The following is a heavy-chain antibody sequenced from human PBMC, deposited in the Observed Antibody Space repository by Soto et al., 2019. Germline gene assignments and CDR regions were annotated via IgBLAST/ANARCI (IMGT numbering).Heavy chain of an antibody. J-gene: IGHJ3*02. CDR1: GFTFSSYS. Sequence: EVQLVESGGGLVKPGGSLRLSCAASGFTFSSYSMNWVRQAPGKGLEWVSSISSSSSYIYYADSVKGRFTISRDNAKNSLYLQMNRMSVEDTAVYYCARWAGMVSGGYGGLRTDEGAFDIWGQGTMVTVSS. CDR2: ISSSSSYI. CDR3: ARWAGMVSGGYGGLRTDEGAFDI. V-gene: IGHV3-21*01. D-gene: IGHD6-19*01.